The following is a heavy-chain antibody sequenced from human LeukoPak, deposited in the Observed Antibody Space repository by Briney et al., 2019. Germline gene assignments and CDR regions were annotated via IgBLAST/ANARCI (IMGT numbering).Heavy chain of an antibody. CDR2: ISYDRSNK. D-gene: IGHD3-10*01. CDR3: AKINGLLWFGDLNRITTDAFDI. Sequence: RGSLRLSCAASGFTFSSYGMHWVRQAPGKGLEWVAVISYDRSNKYYADSVKGRFTISRDNSKNTLYLQMNSLRAEDTAVYYCAKINGLLWFGDLNRITTDAFDIWGQGTMVTVSS. CDR1: GFTFSSYG. V-gene: IGHV3-30*18. J-gene: IGHJ3*02.